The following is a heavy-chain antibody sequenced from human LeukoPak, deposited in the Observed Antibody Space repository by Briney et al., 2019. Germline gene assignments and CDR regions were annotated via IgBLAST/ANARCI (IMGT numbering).Heavy chain of an antibody. J-gene: IGHJ4*02. CDR2: IRTKPNSYTT. CDR3: TRQHCSGGTCSYVDY. D-gene: IGHD2-15*01. V-gene: IGHV3-73*01. CDR1: GFRFTDYA. Sequence: GGSLRLSCAASGFRFTDYAINWVRQASGRGLEWVGLIRTKPNSYTTVYAASVKGRFTISRDDSKNTAYLQMNSLKAEDTAVYYCTRQHCSGGTCSYVDYWGQGTLVTVSS.